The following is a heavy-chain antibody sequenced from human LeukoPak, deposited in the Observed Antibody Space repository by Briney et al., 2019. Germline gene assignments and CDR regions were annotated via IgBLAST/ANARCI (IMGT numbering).Heavy chain of an antibody. CDR3: AKDHVTWGNRYFDH. J-gene: IGHJ4*02. Sequence: GGSLRLSCAASGFTFSTYGMHWVRQAPGKGLGWVAFIGHDGTKIYYADSVQGRFTISRDNSKNTLYLEMNSPSGEDTALYYCAKDHVTWGNRYFDHWGQGTLGTVSS. V-gene: IGHV3-30*02. D-gene: IGHD3-16*01. CDR1: GFTFSTYG. CDR2: IGHDGTKI.